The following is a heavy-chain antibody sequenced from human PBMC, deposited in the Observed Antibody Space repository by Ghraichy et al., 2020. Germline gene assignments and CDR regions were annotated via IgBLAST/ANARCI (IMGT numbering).Heavy chain of an antibody. J-gene: IGHJ4*02. CDR1: GGSISSGDYY. CDR2: IYYSGST. Sequence: LRLSCTVSGGSISSGDYYWSWIRQPPGKGLEWIGYIYYSGSTYYNPSLKSRVTISVDTSKNQFSLKLSSVTAADTAVYYCARDKYGDYVDYWGQGTLVTVSS. CDR3: ARDKYGDYVDY. V-gene: IGHV4-30-4*01. D-gene: IGHD4-17*01.